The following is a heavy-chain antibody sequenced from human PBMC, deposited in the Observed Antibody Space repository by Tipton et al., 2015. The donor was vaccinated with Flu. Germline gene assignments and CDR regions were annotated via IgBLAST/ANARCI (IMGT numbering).Heavy chain of an antibody. D-gene: IGHD3-10*01. J-gene: IGHJ4*02. CDR1: GYTFTSYY. Sequence: QLVQSGPEVKKPGASVKVSCKASGYTFTSYYMHWVRQAPGQGLEWMGIINPSGGSTSYAQKLQGRVTMTRDTSTSTVYMELSRLRSDDTAVYYCARDPSLLWFGEFMGDYYFDYWGQGTLVTVSS. V-gene: IGHV1-46*04. CDR3: ARDPSLLWFGEFMGDYYFDY. CDR2: INPSGGST.